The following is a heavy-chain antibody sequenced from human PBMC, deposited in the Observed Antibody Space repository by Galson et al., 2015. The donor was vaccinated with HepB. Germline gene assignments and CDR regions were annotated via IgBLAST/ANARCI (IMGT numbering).Heavy chain of an antibody. CDR2: ISSSGSTI. V-gene: IGHV3-11*01. J-gene: IGHJ6*03. CDR1: GFTFSDYH. CDR3: ARCQATVTMSYYYYMDV. D-gene: IGHD4-17*01. Sequence: SLRLSCAASGFTFSDYHMSWIRQAPGKGLEWVSYISSSGSTIYYADSVKGRFTISRDNAKNSLYLQMNSLRAEDTAVYYCARCQATVTMSYYYYMDVWGKGTTVTVSS.